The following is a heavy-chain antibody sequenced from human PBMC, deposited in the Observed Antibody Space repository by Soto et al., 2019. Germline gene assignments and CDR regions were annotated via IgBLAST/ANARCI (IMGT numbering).Heavy chain of an antibody. D-gene: IGHD3-3*01. CDR1: GFTFSSYG. V-gene: IGHV3-33*01. CDR3: ARVQSTYYDFWTGYYSPYYYYGMDV. Sequence: PGGSLRLSCAASGFTFSSYGMHWVRQAPGKGLEWVAVIWYDGSNKYYADSVKGRFTISRDNSKKTLYLQMNSLRAEDTAVYYCARVQSTYYDFWTGYYSPYYYYGMDVWVPGTPLTVSS. CDR2: IWYDGSNK. J-gene: IGHJ6*02.